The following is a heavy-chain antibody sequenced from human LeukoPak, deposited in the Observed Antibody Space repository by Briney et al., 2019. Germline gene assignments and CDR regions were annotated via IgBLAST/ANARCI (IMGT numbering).Heavy chain of an antibody. CDR1: GFTFSSYG. D-gene: IGHD2/OR15-2a*01. CDR2: IWYDGSNK. CDR3: ARDVIGYFDY. V-gene: IGHV3-33*01. J-gene: IGHJ4*02. Sequence: PGRSLRLSCAASGFTFSSYGMHWVRQAPGKGLEWVAVIWYDGSNKYYADSVKGRFTISRDNSKNTLYLQMNSLRAEDTAVYYRARDVIGYFDYWGQGTLVTVSS.